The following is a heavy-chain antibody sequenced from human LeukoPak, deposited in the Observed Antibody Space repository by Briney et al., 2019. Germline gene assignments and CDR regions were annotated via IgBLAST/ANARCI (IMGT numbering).Heavy chain of an antibody. CDR3: AKDPYSYGSYFDY. Sequence: GGPLRLSCAASGFTFSGCGMHWVRQAPGKGLEWVAFIWYDGRDKYYTDSVKGRFTISRDNSKNTLYLQMNSLRAEDTAMYYCAKDPYSYGSYFDYWGQGTLVTVSS. V-gene: IGHV3-30*02. J-gene: IGHJ4*02. CDR1: GFTFSGCG. D-gene: IGHD5-18*01. CDR2: IWYDGRDK.